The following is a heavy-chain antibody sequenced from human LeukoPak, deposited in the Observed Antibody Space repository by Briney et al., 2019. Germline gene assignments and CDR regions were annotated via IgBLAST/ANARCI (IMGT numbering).Heavy chain of an antibody. CDR1: GYTFTDYH. D-gene: IGHD3-10*01. J-gene: IGHJ4*02. CDR3: ANQQFASVRAFGY. Sequence: GASVKVSCKASGYTFTDYHIHWVRQAPGQGLEWMGRINPYSGGTHYSQEFQGRVTMTRDTSISTAYMELSSLRSDDTALYYCANQQFASVRAFGYWGQGILVTVSS. V-gene: IGHV1-2*06. CDR2: INPYSGGT.